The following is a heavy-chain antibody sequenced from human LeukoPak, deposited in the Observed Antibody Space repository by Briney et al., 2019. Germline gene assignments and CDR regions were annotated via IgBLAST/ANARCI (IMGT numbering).Heavy chain of an antibody. V-gene: IGHV4-59*08. CDR1: GGSISSDY. Sequence: SETLSLTCTVSGGSISSDYWSWIRQPPGKGLEWIGFIYYTGRTSYNASLKSRVTISVDTSKNLFSLKLSSVTAADTAVYYCASHPYYYDSSASFDYWGQGTLVTVSS. J-gene: IGHJ4*02. CDR3: ASHPYYYDSSASFDY. D-gene: IGHD3-22*01. CDR2: IYYTGRT.